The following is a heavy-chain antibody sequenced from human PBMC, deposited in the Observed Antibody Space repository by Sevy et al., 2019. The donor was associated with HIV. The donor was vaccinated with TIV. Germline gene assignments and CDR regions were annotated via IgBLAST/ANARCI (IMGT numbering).Heavy chain of an antibody. Sequence: QLGASLRLSCAASGFTFTTTWMSWVRQAPGKGLEWVANINQHGSEEYYVDSVKGRFTISRDNTKNSLYLRMRSLRVEDTAVYYCTTSFGVIAGDDFDYWGQGTLVTVSS. CDR2: INQHGSEE. V-gene: IGHV3-7*01. D-gene: IGHD3-3*01. CDR3: TTSFGVIAGDDFDY. CDR1: GFTFTTTW. J-gene: IGHJ4*01.